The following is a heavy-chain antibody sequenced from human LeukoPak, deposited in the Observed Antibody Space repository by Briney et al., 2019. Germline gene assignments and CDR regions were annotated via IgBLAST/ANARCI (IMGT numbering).Heavy chain of an antibody. D-gene: IGHD3-3*01. V-gene: IGHV4-59*08. Sequence: KPSETLSLTCTVSGGPITTYYWTWVRQPPGKGLEWIGYISYTGSSNYNPSLRSRVTMSIDASKNQFSRRLSSVTAAVTALYLCARSRGGVTLDSWGQGTLVTVSS. CDR2: ISYTGSS. CDR3: ARSRGGVTLDS. CDR1: GGPITTYY. J-gene: IGHJ4*02.